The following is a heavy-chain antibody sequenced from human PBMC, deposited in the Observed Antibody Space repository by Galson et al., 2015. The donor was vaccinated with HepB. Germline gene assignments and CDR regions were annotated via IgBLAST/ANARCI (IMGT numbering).Heavy chain of an antibody. CDR2: TYYSGST. CDR3: AKTVEGEGAFDI. CDR1: GGSISSGDYY. V-gene: IGHV4-30-4*01. Sequence: TLSLTCTVSGGSISSGDYYWSWIRQPPGKGLEWIGYTYYSGSTYYNPSLKSRVTISVDTSKNQFSLKLSSVTAADTAVYYCAKTVEGEGAFDIWGQGTMVTVSS. J-gene: IGHJ3*02. D-gene: IGHD3-10*01.